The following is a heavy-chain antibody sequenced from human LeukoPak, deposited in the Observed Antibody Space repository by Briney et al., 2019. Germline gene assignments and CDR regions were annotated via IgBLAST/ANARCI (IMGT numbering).Heavy chain of an antibody. CDR2: INPNSGGT. Sequence: ASVKVSCKASGYTFTGYYMHWVRQAPGQGLEWMGWINPNSGGTNYAQKFQGRVTMTRDTSISTAYMELSRLRSDDTAVYYCARESSSSWTRFDYWGQGTLVTVSS. CDR1: GYTFTGYY. D-gene: IGHD6-13*01. J-gene: IGHJ4*02. V-gene: IGHV1-2*02. CDR3: ARESSSSWTRFDY.